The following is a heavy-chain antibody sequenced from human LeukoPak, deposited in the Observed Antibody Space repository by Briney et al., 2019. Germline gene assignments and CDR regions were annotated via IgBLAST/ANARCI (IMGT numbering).Heavy chain of an antibody. CDR3: ARSDWLSTSDAFDI. J-gene: IGHJ3*02. V-gene: IGHV1-18*04. CDR2: ISAYNGNT. CDR1: GYTFTSYG. Sequence: ASVKVSCKASGYTFTSYGIRWVRPAPGQGLGWVGWISAYNGNTNYAQKLQGRVTMTTDTSTSTAYMELRSLRSDDTAVYYCARSDWLSTSDAFDIWGQGTMVTVSS. D-gene: IGHD3-9*01.